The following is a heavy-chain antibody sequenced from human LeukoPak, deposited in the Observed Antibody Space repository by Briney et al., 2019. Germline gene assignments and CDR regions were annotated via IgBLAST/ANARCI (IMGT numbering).Heavy chain of an antibody. CDR1: GGSFSGYY. CDR2: ISHSGST. D-gene: IGHD5-18*01. CDR3: ARGRLGGDKLAPAMLIHFDY. Sequence: SETLTLTCAVSGGSFSGYYRRWIRQPPGKGLEWIGEISHSGSTNYNPSLKSRVTISVDTSKNQFSLKLSSVTAADTAVYYCARGRLGGDKLAPAMLIHFDYRGQGTLVTVSS. J-gene: IGHJ4*02. V-gene: IGHV4-34*01.